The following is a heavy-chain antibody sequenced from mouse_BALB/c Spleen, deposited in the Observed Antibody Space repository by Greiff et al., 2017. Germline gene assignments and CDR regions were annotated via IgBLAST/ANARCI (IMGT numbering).Heavy chain of an antibody. Sequence: QVQLQQSGPGLVQPSQCLSISCTASGYSLTSYGVHWVRQCPGKGLEWLGVIWRGGSTDYNAGFISRLSISKDNSKSQVFFKMNSLQADDTAIYYCARNDYYEAMDYWGQGTSVTVSS. CDR3: ARNDYYEAMDY. CDR2: IWRGGST. J-gene: IGHJ4*01. CDR1: GYSLTSYG. D-gene: IGHD1-1*01. V-gene: IGHV2-4*02.